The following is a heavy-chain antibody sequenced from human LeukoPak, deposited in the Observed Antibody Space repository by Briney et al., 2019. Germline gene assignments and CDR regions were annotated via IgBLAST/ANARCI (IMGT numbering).Heavy chain of an antibody. V-gene: IGHV3-30-3*01. D-gene: IGHD3-22*01. CDR3: AKDYYDSSPYYYGMDV. J-gene: IGHJ6*02. CDR1: GFTFSSYA. Sequence: GGSLRLSCAASGFTFSSYAVHWVRRAPGKGLEWVAVISYDGTNKYYADSVKGRFTISRDNSKDTLFLQMNSLRAEDTAVYYCAKDYYDSSPYYYGMDVWGQGTTVTVSS. CDR2: ISYDGTNK.